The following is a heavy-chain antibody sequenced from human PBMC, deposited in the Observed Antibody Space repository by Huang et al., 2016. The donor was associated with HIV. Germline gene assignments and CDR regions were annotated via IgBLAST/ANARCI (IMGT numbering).Heavy chain of an antibody. CDR1: GDSFSSYA. CDR2: IIPMFGPA. CDR3: VRGLGSTNRGFDI. V-gene: IGHV1-69*01. J-gene: IGHJ4*02. D-gene: IGHD7-27*01. Sequence: QVQLVQSGAEVKKPGSSVKVSCKASGDSFSSYAFTWVRQAQGQGLEWMGGIIPMFGPAEYAQKVQGRITISADESTKTAYLELSSLRAEDTATYYCVRGLGSTNRGFDIWGQGTLVTVSS.